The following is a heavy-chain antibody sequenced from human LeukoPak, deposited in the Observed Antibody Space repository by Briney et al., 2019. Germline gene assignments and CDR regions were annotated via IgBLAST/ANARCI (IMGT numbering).Heavy chain of an antibody. D-gene: IGHD5-18*01. CDR1: GYRFTTYW. V-gene: IGHV5-51*01. Sequence: GESLKISCKGSGYRFTTYWVGWVRQMPGKGLEWMGIIYPGDSDTRYSPSFQGQVTISADKSISTAYLQWSGLKASDTAMYYCARSWGGIQRNWFDPWGQGTLVTVSS. CDR3: ARSWGGIQRNWFDP. CDR2: IYPGDSDT. J-gene: IGHJ5*02.